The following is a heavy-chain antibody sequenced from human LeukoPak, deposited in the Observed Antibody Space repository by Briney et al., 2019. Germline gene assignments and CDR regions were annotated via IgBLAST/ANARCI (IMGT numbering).Heavy chain of an antibody. CDR2: ISAYNGNT. CDR3: ARVQWRETYYYDSSGYYYFDY. J-gene: IGHJ4*02. V-gene: IGHV1-18*01. Sequence: ASVKVSCKASGYTFTSYGISWVRQAPGQGLEWMGWISAYNGNTNYAQKLQGRVTMTTDTSTSTAYMELRSLRSDDTAVYYCARVQWRETYYYDSSGYYYFDYWGQGTLVTVSS. CDR1: GYTFTSYG. D-gene: IGHD3-22*01.